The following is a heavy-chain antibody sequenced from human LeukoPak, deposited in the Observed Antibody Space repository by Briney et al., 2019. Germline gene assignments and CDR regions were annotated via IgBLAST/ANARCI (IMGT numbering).Heavy chain of an antibody. J-gene: IGHJ6*03. D-gene: IGHD1-26*01. V-gene: IGHV4-59*01. CDR1: GGSISSYS. CDR2: IYYSGST. CDR3: ARVLGGSYSYNYYYYYMDG. Sequence: KPSETLSLTCTVSGGSISSYSWTWIRQPPGKGLEWIGYIYYSGSTNYNPSLKSRVTISVDTSKNQFSLKLSSVTAADTAVYYCARVLGGSYSYNYYYYYMDGWGKGTTVTISS.